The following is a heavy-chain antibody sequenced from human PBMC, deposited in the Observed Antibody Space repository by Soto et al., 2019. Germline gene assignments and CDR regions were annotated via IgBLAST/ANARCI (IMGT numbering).Heavy chain of an antibody. CDR1: GGSISSYY. CDR3: ARGVPGPPHYYDNSGFDD. Sequence: SETLSLTCSVSGGSISSYYWSWIRQPPGKGLEWIGHIYNTGSTTYNPSLKSRVTISVDTSKNQFSLRLSSVTAADTAVYYCARGVPGPPHYYDNSGFDDWGQGTPVTVSS. V-gene: IGHV4-59*12. J-gene: IGHJ4*02. CDR2: IYNTGST. D-gene: IGHD3-22*01.